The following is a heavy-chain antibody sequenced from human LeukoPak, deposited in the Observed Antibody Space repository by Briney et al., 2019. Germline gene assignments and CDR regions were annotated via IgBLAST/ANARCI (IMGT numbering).Heavy chain of an antibody. J-gene: IGHJ4*02. CDR2: ISGSGGST. CDR3: AKEQQWLVRSPYFDY. Sequence: GGSLRLSCAASGFTFSSYAMSWVRQAPGKGLEWVSAISGSGGSTYYADSVKGRFTISRDNSTNTLYLQMNSLRAEDTAVYHCAKEQQWLVRSPYFDYWGQGTLVTVPS. V-gene: IGHV3-23*01. CDR1: GFTFSSYA. D-gene: IGHD6-19*01.